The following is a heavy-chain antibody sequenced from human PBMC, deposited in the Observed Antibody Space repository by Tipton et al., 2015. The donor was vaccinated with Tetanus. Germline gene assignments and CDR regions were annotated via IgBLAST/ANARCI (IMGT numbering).Heavy chain of an antibody. J-gene: IGHJ6*02. CDR3: ARDRGDYIYYGMDV. D-gene: IGHD3-22*01. CDR2: IDPNSGGT. Sequence: QLVQSGAEMKKPGASVKVSCTASGYTFTNYYIYRVRQAPGQGLEWMGWIDPNSGGTVYAQKFQGRVTMTRDTSISTAYMELRSLRSDDTAVYYCARDRGDYIYYGMDVWGPGTTVTVS. CDR1: GYTFTNYY. V-gene: IGHV1-2*02.